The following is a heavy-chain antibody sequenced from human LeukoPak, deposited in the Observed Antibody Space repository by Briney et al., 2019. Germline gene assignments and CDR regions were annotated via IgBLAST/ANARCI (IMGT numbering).Heavy chain of an antibody. Sequence: GESLKISCKGSGYSFPTYWIAWVRQMPGKGLEGLGIIYPDDSDTRHSPSFQGQVPISADKYITTAYLQWGSLKASDSAMYYCATASGYSSSWYEFQHWGQGTLVTVSS. V-gene: IGHV5-51*01. J-gene: IGHJ1*01. CDR2: IYPDDSDT. CDR1: GYSFPTYW. D-gene: IGHD6-13*01. CDR3: ATASGYSSSWYEFQH.